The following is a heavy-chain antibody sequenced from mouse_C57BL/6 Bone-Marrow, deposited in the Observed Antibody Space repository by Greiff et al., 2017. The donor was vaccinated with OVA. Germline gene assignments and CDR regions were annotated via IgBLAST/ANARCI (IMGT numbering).Heavy chain of an antibody. CDR1: GYTFTSYW. CDR2: IHPSDSDT. D-gene: IGHD2-4*01. CDR3: AIRIYYDYDVRAY. J-gene: IGHJ3*01. Sequence: QVQLQQPGAELVKPGASVKVSCKASGYTFTSYWMHWVKQRPGQGLEWIGRIHPSDSDTNYNQKFKGKATLTVDKSSSTADMQLSSLTSEDSAVYYCAIRIYYDYDVRAYWGQGTLVTVSA. V-gene: IGHV1-74*01.